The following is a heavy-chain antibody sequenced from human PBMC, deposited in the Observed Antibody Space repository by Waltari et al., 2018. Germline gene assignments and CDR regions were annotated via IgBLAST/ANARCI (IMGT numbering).Heavy chain of an antibody. Sequence: QVQLQQSGQGLVKPSQTLALTCAISGDCVSSNSVDWNWIRESQSRGLEWMGWTYSRYKWYNDYAVSVKSRITINPDTSKNQFSLQLNSVTPEDTAVYYCARGRDSEPFDYWGQGTLVTVSS. V-gene: IGHV6-1*01. CDR2: TYSRYKWYN. D-gene: IGHD2-15*01. CDR3: ARGRDSEPFDY. CDR1: GDCVSSNSVD. J-gene: IGHJ4*02.